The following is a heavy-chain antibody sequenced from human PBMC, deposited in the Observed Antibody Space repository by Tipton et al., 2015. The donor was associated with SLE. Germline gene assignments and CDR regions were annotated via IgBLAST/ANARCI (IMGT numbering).Heavy chain of an antibody. V-gene: IGHV4-34*01. J-gene: IGHJ3*02. CDR3: ARVLGILDAFDI. Sequence: TLSLTCAVYGGYFSGYYWTWIRQPPGKGLEWIGEINHSGSTSYNPSLKRRVTISVDTSKNQFSLKLTSVTAADTAVYYCARVLGILDAFDIWGQGTMVTVSS. CDR1: GGYFSGYY. D-gene: IGHD2-8*02. CDR2: INHSGST.